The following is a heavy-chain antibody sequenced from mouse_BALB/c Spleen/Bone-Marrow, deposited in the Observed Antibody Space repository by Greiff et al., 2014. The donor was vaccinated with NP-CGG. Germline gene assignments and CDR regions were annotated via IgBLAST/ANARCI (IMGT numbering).Heavy chain of an antibody. D-gene: IGHD4-1*01. J-gene: IGHJ4*01. Sequence: VQLKESGAKLVKPGASVKLSCTASGFNIKDTYMHWVKQRPEQGLEWIGRIDPANGNTKYDPKFQGKATITADTSSNTAYLQLSSLTPEDTAVYYCARWEYYAMDYWGQGTSVTVSS. CDR1: GFNIKDTY. V-gene: IGHV14-3*02. CDR2: IDPANGNT. CDR3: ARWEYYAMDY.